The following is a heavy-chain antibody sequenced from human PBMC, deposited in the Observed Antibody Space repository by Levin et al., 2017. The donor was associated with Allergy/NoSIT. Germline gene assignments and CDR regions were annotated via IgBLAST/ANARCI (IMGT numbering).Heavy chain of an antibody. J-gene: IGHJ4*02. CDR2: IYSGGST. CDR1: GFTVSSNY. V-gene: IGHV3-53*01. D-gene: IGHD3-22*01. Sequence: GESLKISCAASGFTVSSNYMSWVRQAPGKGLEWVSVIYSGGSTYYADSVKGRFTISRDNSKNTLYLQMNSLRAEDTAVYYCARVYSSGYYYYFDYWGQGTLVTVSS. CDR3: ARVYSSGYYYYFDY.